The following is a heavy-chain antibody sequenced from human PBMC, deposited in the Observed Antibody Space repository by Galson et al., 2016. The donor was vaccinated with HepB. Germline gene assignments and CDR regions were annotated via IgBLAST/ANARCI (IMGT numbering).Heavy chain of an antibody. CDR3: VTVKYSSGWYGDYFDY. J-gene: IGHJ4*02. Sequence: SLRLSCAASGFTFNTSAMSWVRQAPGKGLEWVSVISGSGGDTFYADSVKGRFTMSRDNSKNTLYLQVNSLRAEDTAVYYCVTVKYSSGWYGDYFDYWGQGTLVTVSS. CDR2: ISGSGGDT. CDR1: GFTFNTSA. D-gene: IGHD6-13*01. V-gene: IGHV3-23*01.